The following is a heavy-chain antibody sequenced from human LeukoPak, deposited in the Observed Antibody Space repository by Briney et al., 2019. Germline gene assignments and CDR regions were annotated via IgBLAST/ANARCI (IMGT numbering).Heavy chain of an antibody. D-gene: IGHD3-22*01. CDR2: IYYSGST. Sequence: SETLSLTCTVSGGSISSGGYYWSWIRQHPGKGLEWIGYIYYSGSTYYNPSLKSRVTISVDTSKNQFSLKLSSVTAADTAVYYCARVGSSGSFDYWGQGTLVTVSS. CDR1: GGSISSGGYY. V-gene: IGHV4-31*03. J-gene: IGHJ4*02. CDR3: ARVGSSGSFDY.